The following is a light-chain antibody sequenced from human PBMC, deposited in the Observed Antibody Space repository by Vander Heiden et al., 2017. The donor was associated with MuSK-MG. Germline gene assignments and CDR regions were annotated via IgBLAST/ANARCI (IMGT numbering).Light chain of an antibody. CDR1: RSNIGNNY. Sequence: QSVLTQPPSVSAAPGHTVTISCSGNRSNIGNNYVPWSAPLPVTASHILVYENNTRPLGDPYSFSGSKSATSATLTIAGLQAGDEADYYCGAWDSSLTVWVFGGGTKLTVL. J-gene: IGLJ3*02. V-gene: IGLV1-51*01. CDR2: ENN. CDR3: GAWDSSLTVWV.